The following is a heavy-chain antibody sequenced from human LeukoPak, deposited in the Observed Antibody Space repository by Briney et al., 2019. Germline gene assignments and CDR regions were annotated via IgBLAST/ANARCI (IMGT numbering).Heavy chain of an antibody. CDR2: INPNSGGT. CDR3: ARAGRGGYSYGGFDY. Sequence: ASVKVSCKASGYTFTGYYMHWVRQAPGQGLEWMGWINPNSGGTNYAQKFQGRVTMTRDTSISTAYMELSRLRSDDTAVYYCARAGRGGYSYGGFDYWGQGTLVTVSS. J-gene: IGHJ4*02. CDR1: GYTFTGYY. V-gene: IGHV1-2*02. D-gene: IGHD5-18*01.